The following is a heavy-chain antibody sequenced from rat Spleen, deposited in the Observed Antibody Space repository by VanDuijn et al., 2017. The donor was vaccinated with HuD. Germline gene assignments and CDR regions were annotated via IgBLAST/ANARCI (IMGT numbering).Heavy chain of an antibody. J-gene: IGHJ2*01. CDR2: ITHTGGGNT. Sequence: EVQLVESGGGLVQPGRSLKLSCVASGFTFNNYWMTWIRQAPGKGLEWVASITHTGGGNTYYRDSVKGRFTLSRYNAKSTLYLQMDSLRSEDTATYYCARHMTTVAPFDYWGQGVMVTVSS. D-gene: IGHD1-7*01. CDR1: GFTFNNYW. CDR3: ARHMTTVAPFDY. V-gene: IGHV5-31*01.